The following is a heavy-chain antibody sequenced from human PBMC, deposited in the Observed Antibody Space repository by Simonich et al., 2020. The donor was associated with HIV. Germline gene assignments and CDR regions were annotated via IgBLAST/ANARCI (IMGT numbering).Heavy chain of an antibody. CDR3: TRGPSHGAFDI. CDR2: HNPNSGDT. CDR1: GYIFTNYY. J-gene: IGHJ3*02. Sequence: QVQLEQYGAAVQKPGASVKVSCKTSGYIFTNYYIHWVRQAPGQGPEWMGWHNPNSGDTRNAQKFQGRVTMTRDTSISTTYMELSSLRSDDTAVYFCTRGPSHGAFDIWGQGTMVTVSS. V-gene: IGHV1-2*02.